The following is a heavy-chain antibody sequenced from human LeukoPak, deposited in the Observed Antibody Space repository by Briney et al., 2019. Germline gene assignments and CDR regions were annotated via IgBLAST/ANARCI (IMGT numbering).Heavy chain of an antibody. CDR1: GFTFSTYS. Sequence: GGSLRLSCAASGFTFSTYSMNWVRQAPGKGLEWVSCISSTSNYKYYADSVKGRFTISRDNAKKSLYLEMNSLRVDDTAVYYCVRDSSDVPVTTIGTFDPWGQGILVTVSS. V-gene: IGHV3-21*01. D-gene: IGHD4-17*01. CDR2: ISSTSNYK. J-gene: IGHJ5*02. CDR3: VRDSSDVPVTTIGTFDP.